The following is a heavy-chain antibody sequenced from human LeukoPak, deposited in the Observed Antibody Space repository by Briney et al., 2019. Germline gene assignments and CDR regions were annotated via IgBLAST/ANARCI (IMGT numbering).Heavy chain of an antibody. CDR3: AREDTDYDSSGRFDY. CDR1: GGSVSSGSFY. CDR2: ISYSGST. D-gene: IGHD3-22*01. J-gene: IGHJ4*02. Sequence: PSETLSLTCTVSGGSVSSGSFYWSWIRQPPGKGLEWIGYISYSGSTNYNPSLKSRVTISVDTSKNQFSLKLSSVTAADTAVYYCAREDTDYDSSGRFDYWGQGTLVTVSS. V-gene: IGHV4-61*01.